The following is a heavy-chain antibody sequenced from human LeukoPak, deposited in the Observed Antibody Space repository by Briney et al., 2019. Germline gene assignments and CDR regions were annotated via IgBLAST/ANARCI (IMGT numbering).Heavy chain of an antibody. V-gene: IGHV4-30-4*01. CDR1: GVSISSGDYY. Sequence: KASQTLSLTCTVSGVSISSGDYYWGWIRQPPKTGLEGIVYIDYSGSTYYSPSLKSRVAISVDTSNNQFSLNLSSVTAADTAVYYCARVPYTYGSLPYYFDSWGQGTLVTVSS. J-gene: IGHJ4*02. CDR2: IDYSGST. CDR3: ARVPYTYGSLPYYFDS. D-gene: IGHD5-18*01.